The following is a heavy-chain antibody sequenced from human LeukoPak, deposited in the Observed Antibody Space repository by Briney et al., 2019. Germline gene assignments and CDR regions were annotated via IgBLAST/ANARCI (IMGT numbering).Heavy chain of an antibody. Sequence: PAGGSLRLSCAASGFTFDDYAMHWVRQAPGKGLEWVSGISWNSGSIGYADSVKGRFTISRDNAKNSLYLQMNSLRAEDTAVYYCARDYFSRAALLGYFDLWGRGALVTVSS. D-gene: IGHD2-15*01. CDR1: GFTFDDYA. CDR3: ARDYFSRAALLGYFDL. V-gene: IGHV3-9*01. CDR2: ISWNSGSI. J-gene: IGHJ2*01.